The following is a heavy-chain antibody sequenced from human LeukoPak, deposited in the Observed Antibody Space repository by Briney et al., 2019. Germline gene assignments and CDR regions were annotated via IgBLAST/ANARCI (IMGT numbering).Heavy chain of an antibody. CDR2: IHASGPT. Sequence: SETLSLTCTVSGGSISTYYWSWIRRPPGKGLEWIAYIHASGPTNYNPSLKRRITISVDTSKHHFSLKLSSVTAADTAVYYCARHDAGIAARPFDNWGQGTLVTVSS. J-gene: IGHJ4*02. D-gene: IGHD6-6*01. CDR3: ARHDAGIAARPFDN. V-gene: IGHV4-4*09. CDR1: GGSISTYY.